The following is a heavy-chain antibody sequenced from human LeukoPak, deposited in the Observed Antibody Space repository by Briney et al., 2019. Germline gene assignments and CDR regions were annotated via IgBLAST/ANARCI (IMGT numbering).Heavy chain of an antibody. J-gene: IGHJ4*02. CDR2: ITPYNDNT. CDR3: ARDLSSSYYYVFDY. Sequence: ASVKVSCKASGYTFTYYGITWVRQAPGQGLEWMGWITPYNDNTNCAQNLQDRLTMTTDTSTSTAYMELRSLRSDDTAVYYCARDLSSSYYYVFDYWGQGTLVTVSS. CDR1: GYTFTYYG. V-gene: IGHV1-18*01. D-gene: IGHD3-22*01.